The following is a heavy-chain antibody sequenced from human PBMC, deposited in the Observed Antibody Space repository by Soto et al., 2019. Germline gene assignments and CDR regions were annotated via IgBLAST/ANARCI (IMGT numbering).Heavy chain of an antibody. CDR1: GYSISSSNW. J-gene: IGHJ4*02. V-gene: IGHV4-28*01. Sequence: QVQLQESGPGLVKPSDTLSLTCAVSGYSISSSNWWGWIRQPPGKGLEWIGYIYSSGTTYYNPSLKSRVTMSVDTSKNQFSLKLTSVTAVDTAVYYCASREIQGPIDYWGQGTLVTVSS. CDR2: IYSSGTT. CDR3: ASREIQGPIDY. D-gene: IGHD1-26*01.